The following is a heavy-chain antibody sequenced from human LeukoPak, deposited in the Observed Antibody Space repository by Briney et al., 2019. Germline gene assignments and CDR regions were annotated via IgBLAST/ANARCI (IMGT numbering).Heavy chain of an antibody. V-gene: IGHV1-8*01. CDR1: GYTFTSYD. Sequence: ASVKVSCKASGYTFTSYDINWVRQATGQGLEWMGWMNPNSGNTGYAQKFQGRATMTRNTSISTAYMELSSLRSEDTAVYYCARAKRQLVLSYYYYMDVWGKGTTVTVSS. D-gene: IGHD6-13*01. CDR3: ARAKRQLVLSYYYYMDV. J-gene: IGHJ6*03. CDR2: MNPNSGNT.